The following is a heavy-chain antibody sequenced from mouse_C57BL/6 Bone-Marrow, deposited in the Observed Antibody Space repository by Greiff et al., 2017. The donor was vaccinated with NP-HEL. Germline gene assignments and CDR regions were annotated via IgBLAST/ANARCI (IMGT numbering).Heavy chain of an antibody. Sequence: SGAELVRPGTSVKMSCKASGYTFTNYWIGWAKQRPGHGLEWIGDIYPGGGYTNYNEKFKGKATLTADKSSSTAYMQCSSLTSEDSAIYYCARRILRWYFDVWGTGTTVTVSS. CDR3: ARRILRWYFDV. D-gene: IGHD1-1*01. V-gene: IGHV1-63*01. CDR2: IYPGGGYT. CDR1: GYTFTNYW. J-gene: IGHJ1*03.